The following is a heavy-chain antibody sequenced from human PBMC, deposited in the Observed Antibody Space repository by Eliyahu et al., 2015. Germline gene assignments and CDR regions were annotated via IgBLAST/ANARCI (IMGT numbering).Heavy chain of an antibody. Sequence: QVQLVQSGAEVKKPGASVKVSCKXSGYXXTAYGISWVRQAPGQGXEWMGWISTYNGNTNYAQKLQGRVTMTTDTSTSTAYMELRSLRSDDTAVYYCAREVAVAGSWFDPWGQGTLVTVSS. CDR3: AREVAVAGSWFDP. CDR1: GYXXTAYG. V-gene: IGHV1-18*01. D-gene: IGHD6-19*01. CDR2: ISTYNGNT. J-gene: IGHJ5*02.